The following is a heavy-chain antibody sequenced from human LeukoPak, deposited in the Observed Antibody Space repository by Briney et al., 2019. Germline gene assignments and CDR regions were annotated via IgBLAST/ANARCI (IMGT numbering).Heavy chain of an antibody. V-gene: IGHV3-30*18. CDR2: ITHDGITT. D-gene: IGHD3-10*01. CDR1: GFTLSSCG. Sequence: PGTSLRLSCAASGFTLSSCGMHWVRQAPGKGLEWVAVITHDGITTYFDDSVKGRFTISRDTSESMLYLQMNSLRPEDTAVYYCVKEQSSGNYRTADFWGQGTLVTVSS. J-gene: IGHJ4*02. CDR3: VKEQSSGNYRTADF.